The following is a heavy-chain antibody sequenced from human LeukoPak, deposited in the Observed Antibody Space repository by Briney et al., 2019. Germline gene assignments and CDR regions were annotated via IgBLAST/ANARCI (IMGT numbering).Heavy chain of an antibody. V-gene: IGHV3-30*03. Sequence: PGRSLRLSCAASGFTFSSYGMHWVRQAPGMGLEWVAVISYDGSNKYYADSVKGRFTISRDNSKNTLYLQMNSLRAEDTAVYYCATGAEYFQHWGQGTLVTVSS. CDR1: GFTFSSYG. J-gene: IGHJ1*01. CDR3: ATGAEYFQH. CDR2: ISYDGSNK.